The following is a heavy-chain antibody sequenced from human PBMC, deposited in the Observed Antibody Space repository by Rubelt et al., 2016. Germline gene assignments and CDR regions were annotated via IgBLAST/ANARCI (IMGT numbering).Heavy chain of an antibody. CDR2: VTGGSFSI. Sequence: EAQLVESGGGLVKPGGSLRLSCAASGFTFSNYNMNWVRQAPGKGLEWVSSVTGGSFSIYYADSVKGRFTISRENAKNALYLQMNSLSVEETAVYFCARAAHRSSGWYGRNAYDIWGQGTMVTVSS. J-gene: IGHJ3*02. D-gene: IGHD6-19*01. CDR1: GFTFSNYN. V-gene: IGHV3-21*01. CDR3: ARAAHRSSGWYGRNAYDI.